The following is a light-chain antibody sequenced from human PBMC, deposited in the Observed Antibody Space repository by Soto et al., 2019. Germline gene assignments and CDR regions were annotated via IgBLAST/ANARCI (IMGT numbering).Light chain of an antibody. CDR1: QSITSY. V-gene: IGKV1-39*01. J-gene: IGKJ1*01. CDR2: AAS. CDR3: HQYHSYSWT. Sequence: DIQMTHSPSSLSASVGDRVTITCRASQSITSYVNWYQQKPGKAPKLLIYAASSLQSGVPSRFSGSGSGTDFTLSITSLQPDDFATYYCHQYHSYSWTFGQGNKGDIK.